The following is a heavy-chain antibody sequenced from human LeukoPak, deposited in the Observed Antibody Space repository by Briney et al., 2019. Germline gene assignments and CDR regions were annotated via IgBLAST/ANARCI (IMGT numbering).Heavy chain of an antibody. CDR3: AKGIYSSGWSYFDY. CDR1: GFTFSNSA. Sequence: PGGSLRLSCAASGFTFSNSAMSWVRQALGKGLEWVSTLSGSGITTYYADSVKGRFTISRDNSKNTLCLQMNSLRAEDTAVYYCAKGIYSSGWSYFDYWGHGTLVIVSS. CDR2: LSGSGITT. J-gene: IGHJ4*01. D-gene: IGHD6-19*01. V-gene: IGHV3-23*01.